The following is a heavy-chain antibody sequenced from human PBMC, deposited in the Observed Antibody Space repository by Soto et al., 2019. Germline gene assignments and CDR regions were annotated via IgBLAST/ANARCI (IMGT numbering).Heavy chain of an antibody. D-gene: IGHD3-10*01. CDR1: GYTFTSYA. Sequence: ASVKVSCKASGYTFTSYAMYWVRQAPGQRLEWMGWINAGNGNTKYSQKFQGRVTITRDTSASTAYMELSSLRSEDTAVYYCASSKLLWFGELPEYWGQGTLVTVSS. CDR2: INAGNGNT. J-gene: IGHJ4*02. CDR3: ASSKLLWFGELPEY. V-gene: IGHV1-3*01.